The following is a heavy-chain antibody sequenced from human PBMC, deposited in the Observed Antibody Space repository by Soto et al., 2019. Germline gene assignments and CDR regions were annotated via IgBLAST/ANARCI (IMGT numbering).Heavy chain of an antibody. D-gene: IGHD1-26*01. CDR2: IIPVLDLS. Sequence: QVQLVQSGAEVKKPGSSVKVSCKASGGTFTDYTITWVRQAPGQGLEWMGRIIPVLDLSNYAQKFQGSVTITAAKSTTTSYMELSGLTAEDTAVYYCAKKLGPSAFDLWGRGTLVTVSS. V-gene: IGHV1-69*02. CDR1: GGTFTDYT. CDR3: AKKLGPSAFDL. J-gene: IGHJ2*01.